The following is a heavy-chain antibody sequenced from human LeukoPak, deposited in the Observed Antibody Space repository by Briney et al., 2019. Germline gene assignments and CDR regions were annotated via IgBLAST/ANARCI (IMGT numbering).Heavy chain of an antibody. D-gene: IGHD1-20*01. V-gene: IGHV4-61*08. CDR1: GGSISSGGYY. J-gene: IGHJ3*02. CDR3: ARESITGPEYDAFDI. Sequence: PSQTLSLTCTVSGGSISSGGYYWSWIRQHPGKGLEWIGYIYYSGSTNYNPSLKSRVTISVDTSKNQFSLKLSSVTAADTAVYYCARESITGPEYDAFDIWGQGTMVTVSS. CDR2: IYYSGST.